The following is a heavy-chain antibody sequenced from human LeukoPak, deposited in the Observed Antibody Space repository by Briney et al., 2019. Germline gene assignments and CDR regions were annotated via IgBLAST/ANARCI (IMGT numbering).Heavy chain of an antibody. J-gene: IGHJ5*02. CDR1: GFTFINYW. CDR3: ARGTMIGRFDL. V-gene: IGHV3-74*01. CDR2: INSEGSST. Sequence: GGSLRLSCAASGFTFINYWMHWGRQAPGKGLVWGSRINSEGSSTDYADSVKGRFTISRDNAKDTLYLQMNSLRAEDTGVYYCARGTMIGRFDLWGQGALVTVSS. D-gene: IGHD3-22*01.